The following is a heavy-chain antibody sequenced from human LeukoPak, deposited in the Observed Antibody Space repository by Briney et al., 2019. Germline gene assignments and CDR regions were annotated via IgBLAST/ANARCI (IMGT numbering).Heavy chain of an antibody. CDR1: GFAFDDYS. Sequence: GGSLRLSCEASGFAFDDYSMAWVRQAPGKGLVWVSRINSDGSSTNYADSVRGRFTISRDNAKNTLHLQMNSLRAEDTAVYYCVRDVQAGPGYWGQGTLVTVSS. J-gene: IGHJ4*02. CDR3: VRDVQAGPGY. D-gene: IGHD6-19*01. CDR2: INSDGSST. V-gene: IGHV3-74*01.